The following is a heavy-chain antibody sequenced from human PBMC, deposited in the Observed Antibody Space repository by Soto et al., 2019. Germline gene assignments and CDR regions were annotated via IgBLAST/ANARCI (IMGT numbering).Heavy chain of an antibody. Sequence: GGSLRLSCAASGFIFNTYWMSWVRQAPGKGLEWVANIKPDGSEKWYVDSVKGRFTISRDNAKNSLYLQMNSLRAEDTAVYYCARGLTRGHYYDSSGFYLDYWVQGT. CDR3: ARGLTRGHYYDSSGFYLDY. CDR1: GFIFNTYW. CDR2: IKPDGSEK. D-gene: IGHD3-22*01. J-gene: IGHJ4*02. V-gene: IGHV3-7*05.